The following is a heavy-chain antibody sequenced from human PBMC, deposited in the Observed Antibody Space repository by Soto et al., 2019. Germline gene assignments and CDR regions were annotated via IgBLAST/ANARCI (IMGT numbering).Heavy chain of an antibody. CDR1: GITFSSYY. J-gene: IGHJ4*02. Sequence: GSLRLSCAVSGITFSSYYMSWVRQAAGKGLEWVSVIYAGTITYYADSVKGRFTIYRDNSKNTLNLEMNSLRVEDTAVYYCARIPYDNSGTIFDYWGQGTLVTVSS. V-gene: IGHV3-53*01. CDR2: IYAGTIT. D-gene: IGHD3-22*01. CDR3: ARIPYDNSGTIFDY.